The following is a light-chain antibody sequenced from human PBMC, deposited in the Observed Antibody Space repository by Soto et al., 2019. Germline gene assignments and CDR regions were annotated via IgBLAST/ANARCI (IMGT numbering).Light chain of an antibody. Sequence: DIQMTQSPSSLSASVGDRVTITCRASQSISSYLNWYQQIPGKAPKLLIYAASSLQSGVPSRFSGSGSGTDFTLSISSLQPEDFATYYCQQSSSTLFTFGPGTKVDIK. CDR3: QQSSSTLFT. J-gene: IGKJ3*01. V-gene: IGKV1-39*01. CDR1: QSISSY. CDR2: AAS.